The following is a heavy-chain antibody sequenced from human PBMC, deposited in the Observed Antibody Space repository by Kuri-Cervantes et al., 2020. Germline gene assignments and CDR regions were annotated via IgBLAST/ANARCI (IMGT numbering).Heavy chain of an antibody. D-gene: IGHD1-26*01. CDR3: ARAQEGRPFDY. CDR2: INHSGST. Sequence: SETLSLTCAVYGGSFSGYYWNWIRQPPGKGLEWIGKINHSGSTKYNPSLKSRVTISVDTSKNQISLKLSSVTAADTAFYYCARAQEGRPFDYWGQGTLVTVSS. J-gene: IGHJ4*02. CDR1: GGSFSGYY. V-gene: IGHV4-34*01.